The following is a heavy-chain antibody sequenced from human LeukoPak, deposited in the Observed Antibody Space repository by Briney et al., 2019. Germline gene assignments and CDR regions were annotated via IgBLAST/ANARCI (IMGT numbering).Heavy chain of an antibody. CDR2: ISGSGGST. Sequence: GGSLRLSCAASGFTFSSYAMSWVRQAPGKGLEWVSAISGSGGSTYYADSVKGRFTISRDNSKNTLYLQMNSLRADDTAVYYCAKRRGLELTYYYHMDVWGKGTTVTVSS. CDR1: GFTFSSYA. CDR3: AKRRGLELTYYYHMDV. D-gene: IGHD1-7*01. V-gene: IGHV3-23*01. J-gene: IGHJ6*03.